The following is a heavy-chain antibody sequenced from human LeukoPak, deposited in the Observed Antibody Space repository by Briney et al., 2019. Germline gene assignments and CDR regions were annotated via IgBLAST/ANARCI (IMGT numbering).Heavy chain of an antibody. CDR2: ISNNGGYT. D-gene: IGHD2-15*01. J-gene: IGHJ4*02. Sequence: GGSLRLSCAASGFTFSSSAMSWVRQAPGKGLEWVSAISNNGGYTYYADSVQGRFTISKGNSKSTLCLQMNSLRAEDTAVYYCAKQLGYCSDGSCYFPYWGQGTLVTVSS. V-gene: IGHV3-23*01. CDR3: AKQLGYCSDGSCYFPY. CDR1: GFTFSSSA.